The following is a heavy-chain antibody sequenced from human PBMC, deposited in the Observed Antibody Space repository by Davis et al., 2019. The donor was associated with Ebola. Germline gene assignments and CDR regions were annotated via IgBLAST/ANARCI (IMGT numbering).Heavy chain of an antibody. CDR3: ARQFRELYNGAFDI. D-gene: IGHD3-10*01. Sequence: MPSETLSLTCTVSGGSISSGDYYWNWIRQHPGKGLEWIGYIYYSGSSYYNPSLKSRVTISVDTSKNQFSLKLSSVTAADTALYHCARQFRELYNGAFDIWGQGTMVTVSS. J-gene: IGHJ3*02. V-gene: IGHV4-31*03. CDR2: IYYSGSS. CDR1: GGSISSGDYY.